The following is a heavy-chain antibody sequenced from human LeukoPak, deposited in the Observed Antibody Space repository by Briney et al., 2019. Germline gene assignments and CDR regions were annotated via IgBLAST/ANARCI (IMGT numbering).Heavy chain of an antibody. V-gene: IGHV4-39*01. J-gene: IGHJ4*02. CDR3: ARFVSIRGGIHLNHFDS. Sequence: PSETLSLTCAVSGGSIDGRSYNWGWVRQPPGKGLEWIGSIYDSLSAYYNPSLKSRVTISIDMSKKQFSLNLNSATAADSAVYYCARFVSIRGGIHLNHFDSWGQGRLVTVSS. CDR2: IYDSLSA. D-gene: IGHD2-15*01. CDR1: GGSIDGRSYN.